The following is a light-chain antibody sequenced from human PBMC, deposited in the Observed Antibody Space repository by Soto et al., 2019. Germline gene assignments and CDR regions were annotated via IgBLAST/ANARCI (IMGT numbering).Light chain of an antibody. CDR1: TSNIGTFY. V-gene: IGLV1-47*02. J-gene: IGLJ1*01. Sequence: QPVLTQPHSASSTPGQTVTISCSGSTSNIGTFYVYWYQHLPGTAPKLLIYLGDQRASGVSDRFSGSKSGTSASLAINGLRSDDEADYYCAAWDDNLNAYVFGSGTKLTVL. CDR2: LGD. CDR3: AAWDDNLNAYV.